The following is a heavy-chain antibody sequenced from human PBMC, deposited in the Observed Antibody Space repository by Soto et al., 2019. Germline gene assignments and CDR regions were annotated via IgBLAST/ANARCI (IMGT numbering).Heavy chain of an antibody. CDR1: GFTFSSYA. Sequence: GGSLRLSCAASGFTFSSYAMSWVRQAPGKGLEWVGRIKSKTDGGTTDYAAPVKGRFTISRDDSKNTLYLQMNSLKTEDTAVYYCTTDPSRIAVAGTVDYWGQGTLVTVSS. V-gene: IGHV3-15*01. CDR2: IKSKTDGGTT. J-gene: IGHJ4*02. D-gene: IGHD6-19*01. CDR3: TTDPSRIAVAGTVDY.